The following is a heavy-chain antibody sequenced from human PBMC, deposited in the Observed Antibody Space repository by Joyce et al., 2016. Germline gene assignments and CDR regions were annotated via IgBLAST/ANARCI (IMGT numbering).Heavy chain of an antibody. D-gene: IGHD1-1*01. V-gene: IGHV1-18*01. J-gene: IGHJ4*02. Sequence: QVQLVQSGAEVKKPGDSVKVACKASGYTFINYGINWVLQAPGQGLEWIGWISTYNGNTNYAQKLQVRVTMTTDTSTTTAYMELRSLRSDDTAMYYCARDRAGTIDYWGQGTLVTVSS. CDR1: GYTFINYG. CDR3: ARDRAGTIDY. CDR2: ISTYNGNT.